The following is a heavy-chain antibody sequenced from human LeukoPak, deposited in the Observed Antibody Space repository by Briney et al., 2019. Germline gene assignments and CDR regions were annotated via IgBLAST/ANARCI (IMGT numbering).Heavy chain of an antibody. Sequence: SETLSLTCTVSGGSISSGGYYWSWIRQHPGKGLEWIGYIYYSGSTYYNPSLKSRVTISVDTSKNQFSLKLSSVTAADTAAYYCARDRTIPDGSSGYYYYGMDVWGQGTTVTVSS. CDR1: GGSISSGGYY. J-gene: IGHJ6*02. CDR3: ARDRTIPDGSSGYYYYGMDV. D-gene: IGHD3-10*01. V-gene: IGHV4-31*03. CDR2: IYYSGST.